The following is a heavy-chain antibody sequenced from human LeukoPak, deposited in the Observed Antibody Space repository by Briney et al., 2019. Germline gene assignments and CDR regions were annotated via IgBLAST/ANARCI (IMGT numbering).Heavy chain of an antibody. Sequence: SETLSLTCTVSGGSISSSSYYWGWIRQPPGKGLEWIGSIYYSGSTYYNPSLKSRVTISVDTSKNQFSLKLSSVTAADPAVYSGEKITNYYDSSVNLDPSYFTYWAREPWSPSPQ. CDR2: IYYSGST. CDR1: GGSISSSSYY. V-gene: IGHV4-39*01. J-gene: IGHJ4*02. D-gene: IGHD3-22*01. CDR3: EKITNYYDSSVNLDPSYFTY.